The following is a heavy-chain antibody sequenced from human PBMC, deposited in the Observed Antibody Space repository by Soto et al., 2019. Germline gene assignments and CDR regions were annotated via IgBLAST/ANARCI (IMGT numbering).Heavy chain of an antibody. CDR1: CGSISSYY. D-gene: IGHD3-9*01. J-gene: IGHJ5*02. V-gene: IGHV4-59*01. CDR3: AREAEGLANWFEP. CDR2: IYYSGST. Sequence: SETLSRTCTVSCGSISSYYWSCIRQPPWKGLEWIVYIYYSGSTNYNPSLKSRVTISVDTSKNQFSLKLSSVTAADTAVYYCAREAEGLANWFEPWGQGTRVTVSS.